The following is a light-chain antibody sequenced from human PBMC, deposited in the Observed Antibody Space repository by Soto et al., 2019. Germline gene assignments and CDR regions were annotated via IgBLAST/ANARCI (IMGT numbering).Light chain of an antibody. J-gene: IGKJ5*01. CDR1: QSITNY. CDR2: DVS. V-gene: IGKV3-11*01. CDR3: QQRSNWPPIT. Sequence: ESVLTQSRSTLSLSPGEGATLSCRARQSITNYLAWYQQKPGQAPRLLIYDVSNRATGIPARFSGSGSGTDFTLTISSLEPEDFAVYYCQQRSNWPPITFGQGTRLEIK.